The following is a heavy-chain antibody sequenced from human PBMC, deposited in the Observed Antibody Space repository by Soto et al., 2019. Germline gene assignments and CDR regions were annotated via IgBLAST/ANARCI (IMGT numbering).Heavy chain of an antibody. V-gene: IGHV4-59*01. Sequence: SETLSLTCTVSGDSISTYSWSWIRQPPGKGLEWISYISYSGNTNYNPSLKSRLTISRDTSRNQFSLKLSSVTAADTAVYYCARDRPSGTISGNWFGPWGQGTLVTVSS. J-gene: IGHJ5*02. D-gene: IGHD6-6*01. CDR3: ARDRPSGTISGNWFGP. CDR1: GDSISTYS. CDR2: ISYSGNT.